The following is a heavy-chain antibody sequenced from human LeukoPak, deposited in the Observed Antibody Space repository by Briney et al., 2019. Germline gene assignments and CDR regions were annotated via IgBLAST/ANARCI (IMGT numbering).Heavy chain of an antibody. J-gene: IGHJ6*03. CDR1: GFTFSSYA. V-gene: IGHV3-23*01. CDR2: ISGSGGST. Sequence: GGSLRLSCAASGFTFSSYAMSWVRQAPGKGLEWVSAISGSGGSTYYADSVKGRFTISRDNSKNTLYLQMNSLRAEDTAVYYCAKGSAGYYDSSGLGYYYYYYYMDVWGKGTTVTVSS. CDR3: AKGSAGYYDSSGLGYYYYYYYMDV. D-gene: IGHD3-22*01.